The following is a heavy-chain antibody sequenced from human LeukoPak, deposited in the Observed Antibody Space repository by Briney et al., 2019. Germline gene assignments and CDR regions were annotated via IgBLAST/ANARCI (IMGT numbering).Heavy chain of an antibody. J-gene: IGHJ3*02. CDR3: AKDWILLREPRAFDI. CDR1: GFTFSSYA. D-gene: IGHD5-18*01. V-gene: IGHV3-15*01. Sequence: GGSLRLSCAASGFTFSSYAMSWVRQAPGKGLEWVGRIKSKTDGGTTDYAAPVKGRFTISRDDSKNTLYLQMNSLRAEDTAVYYCAKDWILLREPRAFDIWGQGTMVTVSS. CDR2: IKSKTDGGTT.